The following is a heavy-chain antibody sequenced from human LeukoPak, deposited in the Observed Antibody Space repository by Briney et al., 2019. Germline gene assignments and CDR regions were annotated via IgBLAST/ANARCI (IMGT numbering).Heavy chain of an antibody. CDR1: GGSISSYY. Sequence: SETLSLTCTVSGGSISSYYWSWIRQPPGKGLEWIGYIYYSGSTNYNPSLKSRVTISVDTSKNQFSLKLSSVTAADTAVYYCARTTVTASYYFDYWGQGTLVTVSS. CDR3: ARTTVTASYYFDY. CDR2: IYYSGST. J-gene: IGHJ4*02. V-gene: IGHV4-59*12. D-gene: IGHD4-17*01.